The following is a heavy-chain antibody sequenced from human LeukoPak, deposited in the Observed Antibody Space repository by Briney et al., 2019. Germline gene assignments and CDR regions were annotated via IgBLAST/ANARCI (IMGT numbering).Heavy chain of an antibody. CDR3: ARDRVTMVRGVISSYYGMDV. Sequence: GGSLRLSCAASGFTFDDYAMHWVRQAPGKGLEWVSGISWNSNSIGYADSVKGRFTISRDNAKNSLYLQMNSLRAEDTAVYYCARDRVTMVRGVISSYYGMDVWGQGTTVTVSS. J-gene: IGHJ6*02. CDR1: GFTFDDYA. CDR2: ISWNSNSI. D-gene: IGHD3-10*01. V-gene: IGHV3-9*01.